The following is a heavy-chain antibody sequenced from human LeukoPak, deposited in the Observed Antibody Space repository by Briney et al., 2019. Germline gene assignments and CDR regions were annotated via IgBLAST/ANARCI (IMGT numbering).Heavy chain of an antibody. Sequence: ASVKVSCKASGYTFTSYDINWVRQATGQGLEWMGWMNPNSGNTGYAQKFQGRVTITRNTSISTAYMELSSLRSEDTAVYYCARGSYYYDSSGPWGGCYYYYMDVWGKGTTVTVS. V-gene: IGHV1-8*03. CDR2: MNPNSGNT. J-gene: IGHJ6*03. D-gene: IGHD3-22*01. CDR1: GYTFTSYD. CDR3: ARGSYYYDSSGPWGGCYYYYMDV.